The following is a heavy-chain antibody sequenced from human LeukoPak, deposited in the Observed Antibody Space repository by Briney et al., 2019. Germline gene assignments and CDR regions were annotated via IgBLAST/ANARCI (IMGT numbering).Heavy chain of an antibody. CDR1: GFTFDDYG. J-gene: IGHJ4*02. CDR2: INWNGGST. D-gene: IGHD3-10*01. V-gene: IGHV3-20*04. Sequence: GGSLRLSCAASGFTFDDYGMSWVRQAPGKGLEGVSGINWNGGSTGYADSVKGRFTISRDNAKNSLYLQMNSLRAEDTALYYCARGVDYYGSGSYYSSYFDYWGQGTLVTVSS. CDR3: ARGVDYYGSGSYYSSYFDY.